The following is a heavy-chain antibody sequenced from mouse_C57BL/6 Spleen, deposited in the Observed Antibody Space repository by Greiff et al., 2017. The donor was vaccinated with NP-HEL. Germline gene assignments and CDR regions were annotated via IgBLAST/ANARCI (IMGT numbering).Heavy chain of an antibody. CDR1: GFNIKNTY. CDR2: IDPANGNT. CDR3: AAPSYYGSSYWFDY. J-gene: IGHJ2*01. V-gene: IGHV14-3*01. D-gene: IGHD1-1*01. Sequence: EVKLQESVAELVRPGASVKLSCTASGFNIKNTYMHWVKQRPEQGLEWIGRIDPANGNTKYAPKFQGKATITADTSSNTAYLQLSSLTSEDTAIYYCAAPSYYGSSYWFDYWGQGTTLTVSS.